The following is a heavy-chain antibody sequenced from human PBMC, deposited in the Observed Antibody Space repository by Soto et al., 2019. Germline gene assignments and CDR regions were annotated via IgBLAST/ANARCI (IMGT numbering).Heavy chain of an antibody. Sequence: GGSLRLSCAASGFTFSSYGMHWVRQAPGKGLEWVAVISYDGSNKYYADSVKGRFTISRDNSKNTLYLQMNSLRAEDTAVYYCAKDPGSGSGSRLFDYWGQGTLVTVS. V-gene: IGHV3-30*18. CDR2: ISYDGSNK. D-gene: IGHD3-10*01. CDR3: AKDPGSGSGSRLFDY. J-gene: IGHJ4*02. CDR1: GFTFSSYG.